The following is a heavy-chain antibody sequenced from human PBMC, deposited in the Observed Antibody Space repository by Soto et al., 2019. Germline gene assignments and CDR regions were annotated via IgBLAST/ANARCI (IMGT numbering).Heavy chain of an antibody. Sequence: QVQLVQSGAEVKKPGSSVKVSCKASGGTFSSYAISWVRQAPGQGLEWMGGIIPIFGTANYAQKFQGRVTLTADESTSTAYMELSSLRSEDTAVYYCARGTPYGSGSYSDYWGQGTLVTVSS. V-gene: IGHV1-69*01. CDR2: IIPIFGTA. CDR1: GGTFSSYA. D-gene: IGHD3-10*01. J-gene: IGHJ4*02. CDR3: ARGTPYGSGSYSDY.